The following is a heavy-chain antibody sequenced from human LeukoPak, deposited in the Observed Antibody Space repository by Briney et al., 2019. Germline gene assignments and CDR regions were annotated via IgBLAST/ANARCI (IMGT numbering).Heavy chain of an antibody. D-gene: IGHD3-22*01. CDR3: ARGQYYDSSGYYPPGAFDI. V-gene: IGHV4-34*09. Sequence: SETLSLTCAVYGGSFSGYYWSWIRQPPGKGLEWIGEINHSGSTNYNPSLKSRVTISVDTSKNQFSLKLSSVTAADTAVYYCARGQYYDSSGYYPPGAFDIWGQGTMVTVSS. J-gene: IGHJ3*02. CDR1: GGSFSGYY. CDR2: INHSGST.